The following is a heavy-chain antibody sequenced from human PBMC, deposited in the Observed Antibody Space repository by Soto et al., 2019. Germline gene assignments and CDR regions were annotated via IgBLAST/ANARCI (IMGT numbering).Heavy chain of an antibody. J-gene: IGHJ4*02. D-gene: IGHD5-18*01. Sequence: SETLSLTCAVYGGSFSSYHWSWIRQTPGKGLEWIGEINHLTTTNYNPSLKSRVIISLDTPKNQFSPKLSSVTAADTAVYYCARGYDTALAPIFWGQGILVTVSS. V-gene: IGHV4-34*01. CDR2: INHLTTT. CDR3: ARGYDTALAPIF. CDR1: GGSFSSYH.